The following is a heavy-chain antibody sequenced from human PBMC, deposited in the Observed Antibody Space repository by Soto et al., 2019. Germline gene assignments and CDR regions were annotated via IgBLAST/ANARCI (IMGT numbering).Heavy chain of an antibody. Sequence: KESGLTLVKPTETLTLTCTFSGFSLSTNGMGVGWIRQPPGKALEWLALIYWDDDKRYSPSLRSRLTIIKDTSKNQVDLTMTNMDPVDTSTYYWARLTRGVYDLDRLWEKFDYWGQGTLVTVSS. CDR2: IYWDDDK. CDR1: GFSLSTNGMG. CDR3: ARLTRGVYDLDRLWEKFDY. J-gene: IGHJ4*02. V-gene: IGHV2-5*02. D-gene: IGHD5-12*01.